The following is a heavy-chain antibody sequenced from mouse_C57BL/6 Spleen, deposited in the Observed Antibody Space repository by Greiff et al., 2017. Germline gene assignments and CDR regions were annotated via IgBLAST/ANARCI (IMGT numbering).Heavy chain of an antibody. V-gene: IGHV1-81*01. D-gene: IGHD2-1*01. CDR2: IYPRSGNT. CDR3: ARGGDGNYAYYYAMDY. J-gene: IGHJ4*01. CDR1: GYTFTSYG. Sequence: QVQLQQSGAELARPGASVKLSCKASGYTFTSYGISWVKQRTGQGLEWIGEIYPRSGNTYYNEKFKGKATLTADKSSSTAYMELRSLTSEDSAVYICARGGDGNYAYYYAMDYWGQGTSVTVSS.